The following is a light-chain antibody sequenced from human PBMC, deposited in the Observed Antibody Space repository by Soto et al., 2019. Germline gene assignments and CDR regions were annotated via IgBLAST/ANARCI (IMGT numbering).Light chain of an antibody. V-gene: IGLV2-11*01. CDR3: CSFGGRVVV. CDR2: DVN. Sequence: QSALTQPRSVSGSPGQSVTISCTGTSSDVGGYNYVTWYQHHPGKAPKLMISDVNKRASGVPDRFSGSKSGNTASLTISGLQAEDEADYYCCSFGGRVVVFGTGTKVTVL. CDR1: SSDVGGYNY. J-gene: IGLJ1*01.